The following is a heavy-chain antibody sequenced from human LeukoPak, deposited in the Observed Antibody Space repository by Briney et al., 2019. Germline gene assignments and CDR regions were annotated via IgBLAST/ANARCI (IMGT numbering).Heavy chain of an antibody. CDR1: GFTFSDYY. D-gene: IGHD4-17*01. V-gene: IGHV3-11*04. CDR3: ARDSSDSGDYRAWYFDL. J-gene: IGHJ2*01. Sequence: GGSLRLSCAVSGFTFSDYYMSWIRQAPGKGLEWVSYISSSGTTIYYAGSLKGRFTISRDNAKSPLYLQMNSLRAKDTAVYYCARDSSDSGDYRAWYFDLWGRGTLVTVSS. CDR2: ISSSGTTI.